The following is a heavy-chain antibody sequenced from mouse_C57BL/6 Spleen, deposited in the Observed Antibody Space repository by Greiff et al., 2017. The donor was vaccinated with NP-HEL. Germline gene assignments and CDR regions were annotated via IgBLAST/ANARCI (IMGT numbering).Heavy chain of an antibody. J-gene: IGHJ3*01. D-gene: IGHD2-4*01. V-gene: IGHV1-64*01. CDR3: ARAYYDYAGAGFAD. Sequence: QVQLQQPGAELVKPGASVKLSCKASGYTFTSYWMHWVKQRPGQGLEWIGMIHPNSGSTNYNEKFKSKATLTVDKSSSTAYMQLSSLTSEDSAVYYCARAYYDYAGAGFADWGQGTMVTVAA. CDR1: GYTFTSYW. CDR2: IHPNSGST.